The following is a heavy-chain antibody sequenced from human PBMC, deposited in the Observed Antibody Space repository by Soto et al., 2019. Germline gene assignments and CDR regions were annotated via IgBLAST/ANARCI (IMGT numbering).Heavy chain of an antibody. CDR1: GRPITRDS. J-gene: IGHJ5*02. D-gene: IGHD2-2*01. CDR2: IYYAGTT. V-gene: IGHV4-59*01. Sequence: PSETLSLTCSVSGRPITRDSSGCYRQPPGKGLEYIGHIYYAGTTKYNPSLTSRVTISLDASREHFSLKLTSVTAADTAVYYCARGRHCTSTSCFGFPSIWFDTWGLGTLVTVSS. CDR3: ARGRHCTSTSCFGFPSIWFDT.